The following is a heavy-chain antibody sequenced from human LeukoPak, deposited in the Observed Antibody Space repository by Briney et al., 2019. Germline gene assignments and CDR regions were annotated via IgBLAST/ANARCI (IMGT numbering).Heavy chain of an antibody. CDR1: GGSISSSSYY. D-gene: IGHD3-10*01. J-gene: IGHJ4*02. Sequence: SETLSLTCSVSGGSISSSSYYWGWIRQPPGKGLEWIGTIYYSGSTYYNPSLKSRVTISVDTSKNQFSLKPGSVTAADTAVYYCARQTYGSGSYYNLDCWGQGTLVTVSS. CDR3: ARQTYGSGSYYNLDC. V-gene: IGHV4-39*01. CDR2: IYYSGST.